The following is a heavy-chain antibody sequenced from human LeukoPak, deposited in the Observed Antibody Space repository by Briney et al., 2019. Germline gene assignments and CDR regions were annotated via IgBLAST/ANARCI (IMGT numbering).Heavy chain of an antibody. Sequence: SETLSLTCTVSGGSISSGGYYWSWIRQHPGKGLGWIGYIYYSGSTYYNPSLKSRVTISVDTSKNQFSLKLSSVTAPDTAVYFCARLDKHTGSWLPDYWGQGTLVTVSS. J-gene: IGHJ4*02. CDR3: ARLDKHTGSWLPDY. V-gene: IGHV4-31*03. D-gene: IGHD6-13*01. CDR1: GGSISSGGYY. CDR2: IYYSGST.